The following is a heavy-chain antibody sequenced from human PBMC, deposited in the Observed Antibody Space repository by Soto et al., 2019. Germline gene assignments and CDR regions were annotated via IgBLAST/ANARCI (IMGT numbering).Heavy chain of an antibody. D-gene: IGHD3-16*01. CDR1: GFTFGDYA. CDR2: IRSKAYGGTT. CDR3: TRDWTMGPIDY. V-gene: IGHV3-49*03. J-gene: IGHJ4*02. Sequence: PGGSLRLSCTASGFTFGDYAMSWFRQAPGKGLEWVGFIRSKAYGGTTEYAASVKGRFTISRDDSKSIAYLQMNSLKTEDTAVYYCTRDWTMGPIDYWGQGTLVTVSS.